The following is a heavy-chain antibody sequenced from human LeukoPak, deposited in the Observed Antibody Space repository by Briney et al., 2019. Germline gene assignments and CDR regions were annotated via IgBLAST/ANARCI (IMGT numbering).Heavy chain of an antibody. CDR3: ARAPLYHGVHNDY. CDR1: GFTFSSYS. J-gene: IGHJ4*02. Sequence: GGSLRLSCAASGFTFSSYSMNWVRQAPGEGLEWVSSISSSSSYIYYADSVKGRFTISRDNAKNSLYLQMNSLRAEDTAVYYCARAPLYHGVHNDYWGQGTLVTVSS. D-gene: IGHD3-10*01. CDR2: ISSSSSYI. V-gene: IGHV3-21*01.